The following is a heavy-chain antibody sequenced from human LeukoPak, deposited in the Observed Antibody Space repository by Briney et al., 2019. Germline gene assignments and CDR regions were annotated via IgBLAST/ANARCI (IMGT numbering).Heavy chain of an antibody. V-gene: IGHV3-20*04. CDR1: GFTFDDYG. CDR3: ARQLGYCSSTSCYGPLDY. D-gene: IGHD2-2*01. J-gene: IGHJ4*02. CDR2: INWNGGRT. Sequence: GGSLRLSCAASGFTFDDYGMSWVRQAPGKGLGWVSGINWNGGRTVYADSVKGRFTISIDNAKNSLYLQMNSLRAEDTALYSCARQLGYCSSTSCYGPLDYWGQGTLVTVSS.